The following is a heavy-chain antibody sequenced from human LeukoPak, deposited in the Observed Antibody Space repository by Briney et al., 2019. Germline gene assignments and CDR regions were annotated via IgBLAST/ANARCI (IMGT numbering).Heavy chain of an antibody. CDR3: ARDSREPY. V-gene: IGHV3-30-3*01. J-gene: IGHJ4*02. D-gene: IGHD1-26*01. CDR1: GFTFSSYA. CDR2: ISYDGSNK. Sequence: GGSLRLSCAASGFTFSSYAMHWVRQAPGKGLEWVAVISYDGSNKYYADSVKGRFTISRDNSKNTLYLQLNSLRAEDTAVYYCARDSREPYWGQGTLVTVSS.